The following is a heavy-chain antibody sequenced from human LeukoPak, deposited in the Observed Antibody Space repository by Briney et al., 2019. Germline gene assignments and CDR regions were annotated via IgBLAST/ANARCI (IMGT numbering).Heavy chain of an antibody. J-gene: IGHJ6*04. CDR3: ARDGGIAATNYGMDV. CDR2: IYSGGST. V-gene: IGHV3-53*01. D-gene: IGHD6-13*01. Sequence: PGGSLRLSCAASGFTFSSYSMNWVRQAPGKGLEGVSVIYSGGSTYYPDSVKGRFTISRDNSKNTLYLQMNSLRAEDTAVYYCARDGGIAATNYGMDVWGKGTTVTVSS. CDR1: GFTFSSYS.